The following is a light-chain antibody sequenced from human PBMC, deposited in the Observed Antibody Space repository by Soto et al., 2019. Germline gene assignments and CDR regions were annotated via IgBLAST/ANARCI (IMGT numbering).Light chain of an antibody. CDR2: DAS. CDR1: QSVSTY. CDR3: QQYHNWPPGLT. Sequence: EIVLTQSPATLSLSAGERATLSCRASQSVSTYLAWYQQKSGQAPRLLIYDASNRATGIPARFSGSGSGTDFTLSISSLEPEDFAVYYCQQYHNWPPGLTFGGGTRVEIK. V-gene: IGKV3-11*01. J-gene: IGKJ4*01.